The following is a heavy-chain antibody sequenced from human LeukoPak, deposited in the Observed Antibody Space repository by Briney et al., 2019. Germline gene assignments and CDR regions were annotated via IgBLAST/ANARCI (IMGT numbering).Heavy chain of an antibody. D-gene: IGHD5-18*01. V-gene: IGHV3-48*03. J-gene: IGHJ4*02. Sequence: GGSLRLSXAASGFTFSSYEMNWVRQAPGKGLEWVSYISSSGSTIYYADSVKGRFTISRDNAKNSLYLQMNSLRAEDTAVYYCAPLSYGLGYWGQGTLVTVSS. CDR2: ISSSGSTI. CDR3: APLSYGLGY. CDR1: GFTFSSYE.